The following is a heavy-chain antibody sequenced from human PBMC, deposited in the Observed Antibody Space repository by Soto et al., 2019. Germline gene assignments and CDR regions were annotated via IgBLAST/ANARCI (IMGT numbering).Heavy chain of an antibody. CDR3: VKDSYADFHRVLSTAEYFFDY. D-gene: IGHD2-15*01. CDR1: GFTFDDYA. Sequence: LRLSCTASGFTFDDYAMHWVRQGPGRGLEWVSGITWNSGKIAYADSVKGRFTIARDDDNNSLYLQMNSLRPEDTALYYCVKDSYADFHRVLSTAEYFFDYWGHGTLVTVS. V-gene: IGHV3-9*01. CDR2: ITWNSGKI. J-gene: IGHJ4*01.